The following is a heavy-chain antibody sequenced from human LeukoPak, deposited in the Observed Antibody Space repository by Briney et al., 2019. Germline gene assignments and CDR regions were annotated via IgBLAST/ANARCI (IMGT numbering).Heavy chain of an antibody. J-gene: IGHJ3*02. V-gene: IGHV1-69*06. CDR3: ARAPSPFWSGYFLGGGAFDI. D-gene: IGHD3-3*01. Sequence: SLKVSCKASGYTFTDDYIHWVRQAPGQGLEWMGGIIPIFGTANYAQKFQGRVTITADKSTSTAYMELSSLRSEDTAVYYCARAPSPFWSGYFLGGGAFDIWGQGTMVTVSS. CDR2: IIPIFGTA. CDR1: GYTFTDDY.